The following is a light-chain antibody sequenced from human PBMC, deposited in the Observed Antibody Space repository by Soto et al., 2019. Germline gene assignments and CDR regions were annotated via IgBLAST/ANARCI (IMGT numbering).Light chain of an antibody. J-gene: IGKJ5*01. CDR2: DAS. CDR3: QQYHNWPIT. Sequence: EIVMPQSPATLSVSPGESATLSCGASQSVSSNLAWHQQKPGQAPRILMYDASTRATGISASFSGSGSGTEFTLTISSLQSEDFAVYYCQQYHNWPITFGQGTRLEIK. CDR1: QSVSSN. V-gene: IGKV3-15*01.